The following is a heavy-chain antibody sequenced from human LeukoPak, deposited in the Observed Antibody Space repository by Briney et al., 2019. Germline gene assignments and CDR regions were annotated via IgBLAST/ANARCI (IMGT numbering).Heavy chain of an antibody. D-gene: IGHD2-15*01. CDR3: AKGYCSGGSCYPFDY. V-gene: IGHV3-23*01. CDR2: ISGSGGST. CDR1: GFTFSSYA. J-gene: IGHJ4*02. Sequence: PGGSLRLSCAASGFTFSSYAMSWVRRAPGKGLEWVSAISGSGGSTYYADSVKGRFTISRDNSKNTLYLQMNSLRAEDTAVYYCAKGYCSGGSCYPFDYWGQGTLVTVSS.